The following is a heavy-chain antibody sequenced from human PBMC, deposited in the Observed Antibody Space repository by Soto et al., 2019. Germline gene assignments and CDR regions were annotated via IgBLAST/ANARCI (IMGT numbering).Heavy chain of an antibody. D-gene: IGHD4-17*01. V-gene: IGHV1-8*01. Sequence: VASVKVSCKASGYTFTSYDINWVRQATGQGLEWMGWMNPNSGNTGYAQKFQGRVTMTRNTSISTAYMELSSLRSEDTAVYYCARGHRWDYGDANGYWFDPWGQGTLVTVS. CDR2: MNPNSGNT. J-gene: IGHJ5*02. CDR3: ARGHRWDYGDANGYWFDP. CDR1: GYTFTSYD.